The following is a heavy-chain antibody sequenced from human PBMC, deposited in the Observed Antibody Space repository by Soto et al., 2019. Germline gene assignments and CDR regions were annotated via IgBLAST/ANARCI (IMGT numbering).Heavy chain of an antibody. V-gene: IGHV4-4*02. J-gene: IGHJ4*02. CDR1: GDSMSSSNW. CDR2: AHHSGRT. CDR3: ARSEATALDY. Sequence: QVQLQESGPGLLKPSGTLSITCTVSGDSMSSSNWWNWVRQPPGKGLEWIGEAHHSGRTNYNPSLKSRVTISVDRSQNRFSLKWSSVTAADPALYYCARSEATALDYWGQGTLVTVSS.